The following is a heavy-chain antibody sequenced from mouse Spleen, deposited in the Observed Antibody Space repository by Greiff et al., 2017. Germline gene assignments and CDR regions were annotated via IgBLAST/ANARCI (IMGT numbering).Heavy chain of an antibody. CDR2: INPSSGYT. CDR3: ARSDGSSYYFDY. D-gene: IGHD1-1*01. CDR1: GYTFTSYT. V-gene: IGHV1-4*01. Sequence: QVKMKQSGAELARPGASVKMSCKASGYTFTSYTMHWVKQRPGQGLEWIGYINPSSGYTKYNQKFKDKATLTADKSSSTAYMQLSSLTSEDSAVYYCARSDGSSYYFDYWGQGTTLTVSS. J-gene: IGHJ2*01.